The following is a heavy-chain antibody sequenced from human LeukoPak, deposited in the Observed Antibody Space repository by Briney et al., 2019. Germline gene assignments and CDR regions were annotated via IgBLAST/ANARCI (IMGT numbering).Heavy chain of an antibody. D-gene: IGHD6-13*01. CDR3: ARSGYSSSWYRRNWFDP. V-gene: IGHV4-34*01. Sequence: PSETLSLTCAVYGVSFSGYYWSWIRQPPGKGLEWIGEINHSGSTNYNPSLKSRVTISVDTSKNQFSLKLSSVTAADTAVYYCARSGYSSSWYRRNWFDPWGQGTLVTVSS. J-gene: IGHJ5*02. CDR2: INHSGST. CDR1: GVSFSGYY.